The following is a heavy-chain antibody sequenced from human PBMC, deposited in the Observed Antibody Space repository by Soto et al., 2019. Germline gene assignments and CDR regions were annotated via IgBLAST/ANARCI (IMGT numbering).Heavy chain of an antibody. CDR2: ISRDGITT. D-gene: IGHD2-21*01. Sequence: EVQLVESGGGLVQPGGSLRLSCAASGFSFSDYWMFWVRQAPGKGLVWVSRISRDGITTNYADSVKGRFTISRDNAKNTVDMQLNSLRAEDTAVYYCARGGIKRTRCFVDPYYMDVWDKGTTVTVSS. CDR1: GFSFSDYW. J-gene: IGHJ6*03. CDR3: ARGGIKRTRCFVDPYYMDV. V-gene: IGHV3-74*01.